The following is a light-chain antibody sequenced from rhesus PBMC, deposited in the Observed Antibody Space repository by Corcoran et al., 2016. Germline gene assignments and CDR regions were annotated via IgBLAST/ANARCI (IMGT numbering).Light chain of an antibody. V-gene: IGLV2S7*01. CDR3: FSYTTSSTLV. CDR2: DVS. J-gene: IGLJ6*01. Sequence: QSAPTQPPSVSGSPGQSVTISCTGTSSDVGGYTYVSWYQQHPGKAPILMIYDVSKRPSGVSDRFSGSKSGTPASLTISGLQAEDEADYYCFSYTTSSTLVFGSGTKLTVL. CDR1: SSDVGGYTY.